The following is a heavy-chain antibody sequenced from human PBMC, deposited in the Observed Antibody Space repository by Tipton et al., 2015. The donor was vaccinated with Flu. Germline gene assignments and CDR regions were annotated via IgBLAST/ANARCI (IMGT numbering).Heavy chain of an antibody. D-gene: IGHD3-10*01. Sequence: QSGAEVKKPGSSVKVSCKASGGTFNTYSITWVRQAPGQGLEWMGGINAFFGPPQYAQKFRGRVTFTADKSTSTAYMELSSLRSEVSDMYDCAKEWPPQLERFDCFYIDVWGIVTAVTLPS. CDR3: AKEWPPQLERFDCFYIDV. V-gene: IGHV1-69*06. CDR2: INAFFGPP. CDR1: GGTFNTYS. J-gene: IGHJ6*03.